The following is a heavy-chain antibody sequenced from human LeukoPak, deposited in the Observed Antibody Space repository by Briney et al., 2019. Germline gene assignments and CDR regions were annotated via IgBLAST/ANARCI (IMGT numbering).Heavy chain of an antibody. J-gene: IGHJ4*02. V-gene: IGHV4-39*07. Sequence: SETLSLTCSVSGVSISSSNSYWGWIRQPPGKGLEWIGSIYYTGNTYYNASLKSRVTISIDTSKNQFSLKLSSVTAADTAVYYCARTRWLQLYYFDYWGQGTLVTVSS. D-gene: IGHD5-24*01. CDR1: GVSISSSNSY. CDR3: ARTRWLQLYYFDY. CDR2: IYYTGNT.